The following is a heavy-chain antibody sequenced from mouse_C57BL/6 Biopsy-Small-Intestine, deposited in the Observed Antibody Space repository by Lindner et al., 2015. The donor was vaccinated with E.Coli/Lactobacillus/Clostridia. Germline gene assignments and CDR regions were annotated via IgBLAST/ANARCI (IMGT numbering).Heavy chain of an antibody. Sequence: SVKVSCKASGYFFTSYWMHWVRQAPGRGLEWVGWINPNSGSTNYAQKFRGRVTMTRDTSINTIYMELNNLRSDDTAVYFCARDHDSTGYARYWGQGTLVTVSS. D-gene: IGHD2-2*01. CDR1: GYFFTSYW. CDR2: INPNSGST. J-gene: IGHJ4*01. V-gene: IGHV1-72*04. CDR3: ARDHDSTGYARY.